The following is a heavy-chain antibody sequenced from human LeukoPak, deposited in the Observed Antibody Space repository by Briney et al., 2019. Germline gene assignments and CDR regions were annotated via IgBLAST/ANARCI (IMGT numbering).Heavy chain of an antibody. D-gene: IGHD3-10*01. J-gene: IGHJ5*02. V-gene: IGHV3-48*04. CDR1: GFTFSSSS. Sequence: GGSLRLSCAASGFTFSSSSMNWVRQAPGKGLEWISYISTSGSIIYYADSVKGRFTISRDNAKNSLYLQMNSLRAEDTAVYYCARLLWFGEFKWFDPWGQGTLVTVSS. CDR3: ARLLWFGEFKWFDP. CDR2: ISTSGSII.